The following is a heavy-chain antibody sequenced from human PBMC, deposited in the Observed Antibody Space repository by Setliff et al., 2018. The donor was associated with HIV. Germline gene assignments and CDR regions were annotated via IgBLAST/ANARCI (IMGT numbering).Heavy chain of an antibody. Sequence: ASVKVSCKASGYTFTSHYIHWVRQAPGQGLEWMGIINPNVGSTTYAQKFQGRVTMSVDTSKNQFSLKLTSMTAADTALYYCARGSLYSSSSCFDYWGQGTLVTVSS. J-gene: IGHJ4*02. V-gene: IGHV1-46*01. CDR3: ARGSLYSSSSCFDY. CDR2: INPNVGST. CDR1: GYTFTSHY. D-gene: IGHD6-13*01.